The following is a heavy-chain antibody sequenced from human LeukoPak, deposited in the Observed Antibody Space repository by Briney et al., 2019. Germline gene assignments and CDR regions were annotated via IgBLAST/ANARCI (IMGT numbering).Heavy chain of an antibody. D-gene: IGHD3-10*01. CDR1: GGSISSYY. CDR2: IYYSGST. CDR3: AREWFGERAFDI. Sequence: SETLSLTCTVSGGSISSYYWFWIRQPPGKGQEWIGYIYYSGSTNYNPSLKSRVTISVDTSKNQFSLKVSSVTAADTAVYYCAREWFGERAFDILGQGTMVTVSS. J-gene: IGHJ3*02. V-gene: IGHV4-59*01.